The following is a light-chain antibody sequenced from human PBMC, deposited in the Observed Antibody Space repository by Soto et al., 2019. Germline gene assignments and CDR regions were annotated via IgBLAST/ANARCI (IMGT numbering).Light chain of an antibody. V-gene: IGKV1-39*01. CDR3: QQDYRTLPYT. J-gene: IGKJ2*01. CDR2: AAS. Sequence: DIQMTQSPSSLSASVGDRVTITCRASQSISSYLNWYQQKPGKAPKLLIYAASSLQSGVPSRFSGSGSGTDFTLTISSLQPEDFATYYCQQDYRTLPYTFGQGP. CDR1: QSISSY.